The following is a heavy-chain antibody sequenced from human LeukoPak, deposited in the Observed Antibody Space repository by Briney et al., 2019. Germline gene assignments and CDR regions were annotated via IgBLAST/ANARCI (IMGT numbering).Heavy chain of an antibody. CDR3: ARGGLFTRTGYSFDY. D-gene: IGHD3/OR15-3a*01. J-gene: IGHJ4*02. Sequence: ASVKVSCKASGYSFSSYDINWVRQATGQGLEWMGWMNPNSGNTGYAQKFQGRVPMTRNTPISPAYMELSSLRSEDTAVYYCARGGLFTRTGYSFDYWGQGTLVTVSS. CDR2: MNPNSGNT. V-gene: IGHV1-8*01. CDR1: GYSFSSYD.